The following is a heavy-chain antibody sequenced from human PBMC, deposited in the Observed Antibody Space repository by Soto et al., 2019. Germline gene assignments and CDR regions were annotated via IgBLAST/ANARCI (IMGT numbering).Heavy chain of an antibody. CDR2: IDPSDSYT. CDR3: ERHEKGTVSGVVNGMDV. J-gene: IGHJ6*02. CDR1: GYSFTSYL. V-gene: IGHV5-10-1*01. D-gene: IGHD3-3*01. Sequence: GESLKISCKGSGYSFTSYLITWVRQMPGKGLEWMGRIDPSDSYTNYSPSFQGHVTISADESISTAYLQWSSLKASDTAMYYCERHEKGTVSGVVNGMDVWGQGTTVTVSS.